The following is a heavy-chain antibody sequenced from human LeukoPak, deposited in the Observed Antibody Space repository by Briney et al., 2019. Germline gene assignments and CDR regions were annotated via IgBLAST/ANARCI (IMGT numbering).Heavy chain of an antibody. CDR3: ARDRIRFLARAPGFDP. CDR2: ISAYNGNT. D-gene: IGHD3-3*01. J-gene: IGHJ5*02. V-gene: IGHV1-18*01. Sequence: ASVKVSCKASGYTFTSYGISWVRQAPGQGLEWMGWISAYNGNTNYAQKLQGRVTMTTDTSTSTAYMELRSLRSDDTAVYYCARDRIRFLARAPGFDPWGQGTLVTVSS. CDR1: GYTFTSYG.